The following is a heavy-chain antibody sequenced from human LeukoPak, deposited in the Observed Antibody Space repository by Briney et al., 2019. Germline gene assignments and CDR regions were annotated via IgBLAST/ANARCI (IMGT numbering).Heavy chain of an antibody. CDR1: GFTFVDYA. V-gene: IGHV3-9*01. D-gene: IGHD6-13*01. J-gene: IGHJ4*02. Sequence: GRSLRLSCAASGFTFVDYAMHWVRQAPGKGLEWVSGISWNSGSIGYADSVKGRFTISRDNAKNSLYLQMDSLRAEDTALYYCAKDIASSSSWYYFDYWGQGTLVTVSS. CDR2: ISWNSGSI. CDR3: AKDIASSSSWYYFDY.